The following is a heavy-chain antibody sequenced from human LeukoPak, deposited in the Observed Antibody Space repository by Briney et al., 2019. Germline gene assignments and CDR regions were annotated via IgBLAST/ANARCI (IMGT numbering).Heavy chain of an antibody. CDR1: GFTFTSYW. CDR3: ARVSSSMGGATDY. J-gene: IGHJ4*02. V-gene: IGHV3-7*01. CDR2: INQDGSDK. D-gene: IGHD1-26*01. Sequence: QPGGSLRLSCAASGFTFTSYWMSWVRQAPGKGLEWVANINQDGSDKYYVDSVKGRFTISRDNAKNSLFLQMNSLRADDTALYYCARVSSSMGGATDYWGQGTLVTVSS.